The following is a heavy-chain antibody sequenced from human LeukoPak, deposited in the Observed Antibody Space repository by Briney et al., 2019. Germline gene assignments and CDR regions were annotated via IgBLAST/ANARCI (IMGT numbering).Heavy chain of an antibody. CDR3: AREYKDSSGWYYFDY. CDR2: INHSGST. CDR1: GGSLSGYY. V-gene: IGHV4-34*01. D-gene: IGHD6-19*01. J-gene: IGHJ4*02. Sequence: SETLSLTCAVYGGSLSGYYWSWIRQPPGKGLEWIGEINHSGSTNYNPSLKSRVTISVDTSKNQFSLKLSSVAAADTAVYYCAREYKDSSGWYYFDYWGQGTLVTVSS.